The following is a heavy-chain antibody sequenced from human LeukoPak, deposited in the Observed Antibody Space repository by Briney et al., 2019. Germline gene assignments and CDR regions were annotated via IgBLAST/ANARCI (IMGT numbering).Heavy chain of an antibody. V-gene: IGHV3-7*01. J-gene: IGHJ4*02. CDR3: SNGIYDKSY. D-gene: IGHD2/OR15-2a*01. CDR1: GFTXTTYW. Sequence: GSLRLSCXASGFTXTTYWMAWVRQAPGKGLEWVANIKQDGSEAYYAESVRGRFTISRDNAKNSLYLQMNSLRAEDTSVYYCSNGIYDKSYWGQGTLVTVSS. CDR2: IKQDGSEA.